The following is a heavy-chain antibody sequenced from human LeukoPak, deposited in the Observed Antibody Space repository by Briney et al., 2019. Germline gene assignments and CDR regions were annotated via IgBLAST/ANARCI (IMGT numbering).Heavy chain of an antibody. J-gene: IGHJ1*01. CDR2: VSDSGRA. Sequence: SETLSLTCTVSGGSISSYYWSWIRQPPGKGLEWIGYVSDSGRATYNHSLKSRVSMSLDTSQNQFSLKMTSVTAADTALYYCARAQSSSRSSYALQHWGQGTLVIVSS. CDR3: ARAQSSSRSSYALQH. V-gene: IGHV4-59*01. D-gene: IGHD6-13*01. CDR1: GGSISSYY.